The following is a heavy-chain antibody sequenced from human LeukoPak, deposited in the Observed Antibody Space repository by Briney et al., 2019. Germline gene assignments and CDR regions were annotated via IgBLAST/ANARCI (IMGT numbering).Heavy chain of an antibody. Sequence: SETLSLTCSVSGGSISSYYWSWIRQPPGKGLEWIGYIYYSGSTNYNPSLKSRVTISVDTSKNQFSLKLSSVTAADTAVYYCARDRPGHYDSSGYYEHNDAFDIWGQGTMVTVSS. CDR3: ARDRPGHYDSSGYYEHNDAFDI. D-gene: IGHD3-22*01. J-gene: IGHJ3*02. CDR1: GGSISSYY. CDR2: IYYSGST. V-gene: IGHV4-59*01.